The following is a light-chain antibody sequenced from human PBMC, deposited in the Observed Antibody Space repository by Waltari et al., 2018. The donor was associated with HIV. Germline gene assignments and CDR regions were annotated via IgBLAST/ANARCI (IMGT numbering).Light chain of an antibody. CDR3: CSYAGTYRV. CDR2: DVS. J-gene: IGLJ3*02. Sequence: QSALTQPRSVSGSPGQSVTISCTGTSSDGGGYNYVSWYQQHPGKAPKRMLYDVSKRPSGVPDLLSGVRSGNAASRTISGLQAEDGADYYCCSYAGTYRVFGGGTKLTVL. V-gene: IGLV2-11*01. CDR1: SSDGGGYNY.